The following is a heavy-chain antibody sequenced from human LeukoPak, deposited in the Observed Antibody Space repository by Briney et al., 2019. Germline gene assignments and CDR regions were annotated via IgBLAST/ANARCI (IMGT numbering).Heavy chain of an antibody. Sequence: GGSLRLSCAASGFTFSSYSMNWVRQAPGKGLEWVSSISSSSSYIYYADSVKGRFTISRHNSKNTLYLQMNSLRAEDTAVYYCAREGTGDLDAFDIWGQGTMVTVSS. CDR3: AREGTGDLDAFDI. CDR2: ISSSSSYI. V-gene: IGHV3-21*04. CDR1: GFTFSSYS. J-gene: IGHJ3*02. D-gene: IGHD4-17*01.